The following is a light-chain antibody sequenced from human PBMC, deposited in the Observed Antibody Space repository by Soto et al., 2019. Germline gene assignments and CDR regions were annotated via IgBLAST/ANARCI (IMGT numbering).Light chain of an antibody. CDR1: SSDVGSYNL. Sequence: QSVLTQPASVSGSPGQSITISCTGTSSDVGSYNLVSWYQQHPGKAPKLMIYEGSKRPSGVSNRFSGSKSGNTAPLTISGLQAEDGADYYCCSYAGSSTVVFGGGTKLTVL. CDR3: CSYAGSSTVV. J-gene: IGLJ2*01. CDR2: EGS. V-gene: IGLV2-23*01.